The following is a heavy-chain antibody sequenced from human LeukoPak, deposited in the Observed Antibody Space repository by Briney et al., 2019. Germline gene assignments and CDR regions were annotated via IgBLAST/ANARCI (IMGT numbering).Heavy chain of an antibody. CDR1: GGTFSSYA. J-gene: IGHJ6*03. Sequence: ASVKVSCKASGGTFSSYAISWVRQAPGQGLEWMGGIIPIFGTANYAQKFQGRVTITTDEPTSTAYMELSSLRSEDTAVYYCARGDIVVAPAAITPENYYYYYMDVWGKGTTVTVSS. CDR3: ARGDIVVAPAAITPENYYYYYMDV. V-gene: IGHV1-69*05. D-gene: IGHD2-2*02. CDR2: IIPIFGTA.